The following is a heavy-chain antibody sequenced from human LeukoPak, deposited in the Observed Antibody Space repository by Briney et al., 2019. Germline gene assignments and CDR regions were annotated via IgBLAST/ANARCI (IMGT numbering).Heavy chain of an antibody. V-gene: IGHV3-74*01. CDR1: GFTFSSYW. J-gene: IGHJ5*02. Sequence: PGGSLRLSCAASGFTFSSYWMHWVRQAPGKGLVWVSRFNSDGSSTSYADSVKGRFTISRDNAKNTLYLQMNSLRAEDTAVYYCARDPRYCSSTSCLTQFDPWGQGTLVTVSS. CDR3: ARDPRYCSSTSCLTQFDP. CDR2: FNSDGSST. D-gene: IGHD2-2*01.